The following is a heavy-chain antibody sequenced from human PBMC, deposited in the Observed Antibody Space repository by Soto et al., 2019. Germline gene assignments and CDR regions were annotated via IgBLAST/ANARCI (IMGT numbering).Heavy chain of an antibody. CDR2: IYPGDSDT. D-gene: IGHD6-13*01. V-gene: IGHV5-51*01. CDR1: GYSFTSYW. Sequence: GDSLNISWKCSGYSFTSYWIGWVRQQPGKGLEWMGIIYPGDSDTRYSPSFQGQVTISADKSISTAYLQWSSLKASDTAMYYCARLSQQLVQGAFDIWGQGTMVTVSS. CDR3: ARLSQQLVQGAFDI. J-gene: IGHJ3*02.